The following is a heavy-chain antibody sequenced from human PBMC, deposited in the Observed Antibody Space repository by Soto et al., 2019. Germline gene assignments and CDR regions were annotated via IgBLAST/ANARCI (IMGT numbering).Heavy chain of an antibody. V-gene: IGHV3-30*18. CDR1: GFTFSSYG. J-gene: IGHJ4*02. D-gene: IGHD2-2*01. Sequence: GGSLRLSCAASGFTFSSYGMHWVRQAPGKGLEWVAVISYNGSNKYYADSVKGRFTISRDNSKNTLYLQMNSLRAEDTAVYYCAKDQCSSTSCYLVFDYWGQGTLVTVSS. CDR3: AKDQCSSTSCYLVFDY. CDR2: ISYNGSNK.